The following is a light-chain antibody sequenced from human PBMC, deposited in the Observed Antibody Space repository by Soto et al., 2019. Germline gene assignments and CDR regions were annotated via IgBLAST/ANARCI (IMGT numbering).Light chain of an antibody. CDR2: AAS. J-gene: IGKJ5*01. CDR3: QQFKSCPIT. CDR1: QGISSD. V-gene: IGKV1-9*01. Sequence: DIQLTQSPSFLSASVGDRVTITCRASQGISSDLAWYQQNPGKAPKLLIYAASTLQNGVPSTFSGSGSGTEFTLTISSLQPEDFGTYYCQQFKSCPITFGQGTRLEI.